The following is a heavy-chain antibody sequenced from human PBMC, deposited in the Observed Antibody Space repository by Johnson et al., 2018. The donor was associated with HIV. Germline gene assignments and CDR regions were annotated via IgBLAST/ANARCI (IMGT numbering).Heavy chain of an antibody. CDR2: ISGSGGST. J-gene: IGHJ3*02. CDR1: GFTFSSYA. V-gene: IGHV3-23*04. Sequence: EVQLVESGGGAVQPGRSLRLSCAASGFTFSSYAMSWVRQAPGKGLEWVSAISGSGGSTYYADSVKGRFTISRDNSKNTLYLQMNSLRAEDTAVYYCASTGSGSDDAFDIWGQGTMVTVSS. D-gene: IGHD3-10*01. CDR3: ASTGSGSDDAFDI.